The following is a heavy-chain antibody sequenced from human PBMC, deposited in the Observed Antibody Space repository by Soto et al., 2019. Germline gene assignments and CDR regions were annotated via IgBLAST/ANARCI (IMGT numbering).Heavy chain of an antibody. CDR2: IKSKTGGGTT. CDR3: SSDSYTTIIVIRFDY. CDR1: GFTFSNAW. D-gene: IGHD3-22*01. Sequence: PGGSLRLSCAASGFTFSNAWINWVRQAPGKGLEWVGRIKSKTGGGTTDFAAPVKGRFAISRDDSKNMVYLQMNSLNTEDTALYYCSSDSYTTIIVIRFDYWGHGTLVTVSS. J-gene: IGHJ4*01. V-gene: IGHV3-15*07.